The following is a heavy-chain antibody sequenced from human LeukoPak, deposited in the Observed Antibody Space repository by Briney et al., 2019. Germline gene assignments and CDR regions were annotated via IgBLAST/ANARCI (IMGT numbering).Heavy chain of an antibody. Sequence: GGSLRLSCAASGLTFSSYSMNWVRQAPGKGLEWVSSISSSSSYIYYADSVKGRFTISRDNAKNSLYLQMNSLRAEDTAVYYCARDFVFDVIRDYYFDYWGQGTLVTVSS. CDR1: GLTFSSYS. J-gene: IGHJ4*02. CDR2: ISSSSSYI. D-gene: IGHD2/OR15-2a*01. V-gene: IGHV3-21*01. CDR3: ARDFVFDVIRDYYFDY.